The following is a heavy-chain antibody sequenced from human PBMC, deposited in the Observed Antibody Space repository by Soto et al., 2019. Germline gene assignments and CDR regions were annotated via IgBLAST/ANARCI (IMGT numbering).Heavy chain of an antibody. CDR2: IGGGDDDR. D-gene: IGHD1-20*01. Sequence: EVQLLESGGGLVQPGGSLRLSCAASGFTFSDYAMSWVRQAPGKGLEWVSSIGGGDDDRFSPDSVKGRFTISRDNSKNTLYLQMNSLRAEDTALYFCAKDREDHNSVWDAFDVWGQGTVVTVSS. V-gene: IGHV3-23*01. J-gene: IGHJ3*01. CDR3: AKDREDHNSVWDAFDV. CDR1: GFTFSDYA.